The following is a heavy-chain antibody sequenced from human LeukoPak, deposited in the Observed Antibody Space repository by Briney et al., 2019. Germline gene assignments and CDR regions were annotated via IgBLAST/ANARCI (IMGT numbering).Heavy chain of an antibody. V-gene: IGHV4-59*12. Sequence: SETLSLTCTVSGGSISSYYWSWIRQPPGKGLEWIGEIYHSGSTNYNPSLKSRVTISVDKSKNQFSLKLSSVTAADTAVYYCAAGATTTRGWFDPWGQGTLVTVSS. CDR1: GGSISSYY. CDR3: AAGATTTRGWFDP. J-gene: IGHJ5*02. D-gene: IGHD1-26*01. CDR2: IYHSGST.